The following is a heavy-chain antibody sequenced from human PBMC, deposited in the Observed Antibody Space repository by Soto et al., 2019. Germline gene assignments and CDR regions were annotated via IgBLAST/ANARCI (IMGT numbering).Heavy chain of an antibody. V-gene: IGHV1-18*04. CDR2: ISAYNGNT. J-gene: IGHJ5*02. CDR1: GYTFISYG. Sequence: ASVKVSCKASGYTFISYGISWVRQAPGQGLEWMGWISAYNGNTNYAQKFQERVTITRDMSTSTAYMELSSLRSEDTAVYYCASNSIAVAGKGTWFDPWGQGTLVTVSS. D-gene: IGHD6-19*01. CDR3: ASNSIAVAGKGTWFDP.